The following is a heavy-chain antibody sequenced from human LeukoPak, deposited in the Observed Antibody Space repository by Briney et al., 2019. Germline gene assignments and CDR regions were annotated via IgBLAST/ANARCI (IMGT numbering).Heavy chain of an antibody. CDR2: IYYSGST. CDR1: GGSISSGDYY. J-gene: IGHJ4*02. CDR3: AHETKGGYSYGYAVG. Sequence: PSETLSLTCTVSGGSISSGDYYWSWIRQPPGKGLEWIGYIYYSGSTYYNSSLKSRVTISVDTSKNQFSLKLSSVTAADTAVYYCAHETKGGYSYGYAVGWGQGTLVTVSS. V-gene: IGHV4-30-4*01. D-gene: IGHD5-18*01.